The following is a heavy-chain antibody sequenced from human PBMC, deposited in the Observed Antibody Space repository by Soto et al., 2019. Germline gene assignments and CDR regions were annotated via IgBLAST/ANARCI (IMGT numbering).Heavy chain of an antibody. CDR2: IYYSGST. J-gene: IGHJ4*02. Sequence: SETLSLTCTVSGGSISSSSYYWGWIRQPPGKGLEWIGSIYYSGSTYYNPSLKSRITISVDTSKNQFSLKLSSVTAADTAVYYCATEDELELRPYWGQGTLVTVSS. CDR3: ATEDELELRPY. D-gene: IGHD1-7*01. CDR1: GGSISSSSYY. V-gene: IGHV4-39*01.